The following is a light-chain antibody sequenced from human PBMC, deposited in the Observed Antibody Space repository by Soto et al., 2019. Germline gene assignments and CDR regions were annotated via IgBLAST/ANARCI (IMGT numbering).Light chain of an antibody. CDR1: QSVSSN. V-gene: IGKV3-20*01. J-gene: IGKJ3*01. CDR2: GAS. Sequence: EIVLTQSPGNLSVSPGERATLSCRASQSVSSNLAWYQQKPGQAPRLLIYGASTRATGIPDRFSGSGSGTDYTLTISRLEPEDFAVYYCQQYGSSQFTFGPGTKVDIK. CDR3: QQYGSSQFT.